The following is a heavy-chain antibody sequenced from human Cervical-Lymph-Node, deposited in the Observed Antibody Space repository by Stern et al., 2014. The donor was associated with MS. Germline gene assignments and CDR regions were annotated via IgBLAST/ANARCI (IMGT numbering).Heavy chain of an antibody. Sequence: QVQLQESGPGLVKPSETLSLTCTVSGGSIRSYYWAWIRQAPGKRLEWIGDISYRGSTNYNPSLKSRVTISVDTSKNQFSLKLNSVTAADTAVYFCARVFTGGFRSGGMDVWGQGTTLTVSS. CDR1: GGSIRSYY. CDR2: ISYRGST. J-gene: IGHJ6*02. D-gene: IGHD7-27*01. V-gene: IGHV4-59*01. CDR3: ARVFTGGFRSGGMDV.